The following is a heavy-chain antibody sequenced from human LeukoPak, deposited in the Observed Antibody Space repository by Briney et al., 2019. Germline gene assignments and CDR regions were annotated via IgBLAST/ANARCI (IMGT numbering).Heavy chain of an antibody. J-gene: IGHJ4*02. CDR3: ASSVVEATSKNAPDY. V-gene: IGHV1-69*05. Sequence: SVKVSCKASGGTFSSYAISWVRQAPGQGLEWMGRIIPIFGTANYAQKFQGRVTITTVESTSTAYMELSSLRSEDTAVYYCASSVVEATSKNAPDYWGQGTLVTVSS. CDR1: GGTFSSYA. CDR2: IIPIFGTA. D-gene: IGHD2-2*01.